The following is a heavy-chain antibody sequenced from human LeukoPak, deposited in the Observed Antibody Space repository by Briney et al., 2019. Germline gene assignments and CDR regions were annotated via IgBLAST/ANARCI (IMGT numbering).Heavy chain of an antibody. V-gene: IGHV4-39*01. Sequence: PSETLSLTCTVSGGSISSSSYYWGWIRQPPGKGLEWIGSIYYSGSTYYNPSLKSRVTISVDTSKNQLSLKLSSVIAADTAVYYCARHSSESYYYGSGSYIPTWFDPWGQGTLVTVSS. D-gene: IGHD3-10*01. J-gene: IGHJ5*02. CDR1: GGSISSSSYY. CDR3: ARHSSESYYYGSGSYIPTWFDP. CDR2: IYYSGST.